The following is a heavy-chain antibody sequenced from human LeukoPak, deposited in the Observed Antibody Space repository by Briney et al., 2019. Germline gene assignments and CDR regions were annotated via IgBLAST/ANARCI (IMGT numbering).Heavy chain of an antibody. D-gene: IGHD6-19*01. J-gene: IGHJ4*02. Sequence: SETLSLTCTVSGGSLSSYYWSWIRQPAGKGLEWIGRIYTSGSTNYNPSLKSRVTMSVDTSKNQFSLKPSSVTAADTAVYYCARDRVWSSGYDYSGQGTLVTVSS. V-gene: IGHV4-4*07. CDR3: ARDRVWSSGYDY. CDR2: IYTSGST. CDR1: GGSLSSYY.